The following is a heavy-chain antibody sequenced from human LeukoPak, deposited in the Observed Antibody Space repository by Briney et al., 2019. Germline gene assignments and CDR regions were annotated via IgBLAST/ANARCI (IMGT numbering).Heavy chain of an antibody. CDR3: VKQKTAYEILTGYHYYYYGMDV. CDR2: INSNSGGT. CDR1: GYTFTGHY. V-gene: IGHV1-2*04. J-gene: IGHJ6*04. Sequence: GASVPVSCKASGYTFTGHYMHWVRQARGKGLEWLGWINSNSGGTNYVQQFRGWVTMTRDTSSSIAYMELSRLRSDDTAVFYFVKQKTAYEILTGYHYYYYGMDVWGKGTTVTVSS. D-gene: IGHD3-9*01.